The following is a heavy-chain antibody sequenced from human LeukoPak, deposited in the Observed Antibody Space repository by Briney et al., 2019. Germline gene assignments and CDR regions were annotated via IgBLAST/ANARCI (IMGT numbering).Heavy chain of an antibody. CDR3: AKDLEGAFDI. J-gene: IGHJ3*02. Sequence: GGSLRLSCAASGFTFSSYGMHWVRQAPGKGLEWMAVISYDGSNKYYADSVKGRFTISRDNSKNTLYLQMNSLRAEDTAVYYCAKDLEGAFDIWGQGTMVTVSS. CDR1: GFTFSSYG. CDR2: ISYDGSNK. D-gene: IGHD5-24*01. V-gene: IGHV3-30*18.